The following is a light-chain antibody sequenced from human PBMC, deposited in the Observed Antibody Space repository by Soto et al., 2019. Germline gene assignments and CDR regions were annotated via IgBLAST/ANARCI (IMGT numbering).Light chain of an antibody. V-gene: IGLV1-44*01. CDR1: SSNLGSNS. J-gene: IGLJ3*02. CDR2: NTY. Sequence: QSVLTQPPSASGTPGQRVIISCSGSSSNLGSNSGNWYQQLPGTAPKLLIYNTYQRPLGVPDRFSGSKSGTSASLAISGHQSEDEGDYFCAAWDDSLNGPVFGGGTKLTVL. CDR3: AAWDDSLNGPV.